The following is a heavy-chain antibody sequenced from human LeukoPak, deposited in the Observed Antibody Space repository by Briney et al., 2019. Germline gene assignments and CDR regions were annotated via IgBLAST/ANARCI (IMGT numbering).Heavy chain of an antibody. Sequence: SETLSLTCTVSGGSISSYYWSWIRQPAGKGLEWIGRIYTSGTTHYNPSLKSRVTMSVDTSKNQFSLKVNSVTAADTAVYYCARGGGWGNWNDAVDYWGQGTLVTVSS. V-gene: IGHV4-4*07. D-gene: IGHD1-1*01. CDR1: GGSISSYY. CDR2: IYTSGTT. J-gene: IGHJ4*02. CDR3: ARGGGWGNWNDAVDY.